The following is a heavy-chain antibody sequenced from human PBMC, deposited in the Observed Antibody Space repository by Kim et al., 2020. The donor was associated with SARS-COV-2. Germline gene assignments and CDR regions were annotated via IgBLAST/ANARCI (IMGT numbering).Heavy chain of an antibody. V-gene: IGHV3-33*06. J-gene: IGHJ6*02. D-gene: IGHD3-10*01. CDR2: IWYDGSNK. CDR3: AKDLALWFGEFMGMDV. Sequence: GGSLRLSCAASGFTFSSYGMHWVRQAPGKGLEWVAVIWYDGSNKYYADSVKGRFTISRDNSKNTLYLQMNSLRAEDTAVYYCAKDLALWFGEFMGMDVWGQGTTVTVSS. CDR1: GFTFSSYG.